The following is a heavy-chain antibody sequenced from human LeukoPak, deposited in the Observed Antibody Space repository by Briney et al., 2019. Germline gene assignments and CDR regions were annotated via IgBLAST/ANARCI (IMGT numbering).Heavy chain of an antibody. CDR3: AREISVYYDFWSGYS. CDR1: GFTFNNYW. CDR2: IKQDGSEK. J-gene: IGHJ5*02. Sequence: GGSLRLSCAASGFTFNNYWMSWVRQAPGKGLEWVANIKQDGSEKYYVDSVKGRFTISRDNAKKSVYLQMNSLRAEDTAVYYCAREISVYYDFWSGYSWGQGTLVTVSS. V-gene: IGHV3-7*01. D-gene: IGHD3-3*01.